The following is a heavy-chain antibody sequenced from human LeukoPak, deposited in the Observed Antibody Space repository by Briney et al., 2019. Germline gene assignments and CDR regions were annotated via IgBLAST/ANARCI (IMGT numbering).Heavy chain of an antibody. CDR3: ARDPKWAFGGVVGGDFDF. CDR1: GGSISSGGYY. J-gene: IGHJ4*01. V-gene: IGHV4-31*03. D-gene: IGHD3-16*02. Sequence: PSETLSLTCTVSGGSISSGGYYWSWIRQHPGKGLEWIGYIYYSGSTYYNPSLKSRVTISVDTSKNQFSLKLSSVTAADTAVYYCARDPKWAFGGVVGGDFDFWGHGILVTVSS. CDR2: IYYSGST.